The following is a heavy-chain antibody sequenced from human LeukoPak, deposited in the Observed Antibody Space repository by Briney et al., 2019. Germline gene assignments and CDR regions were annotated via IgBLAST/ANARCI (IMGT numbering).Heavy chain of an antibody. Sequence: GGPLRLSCATSGFTIFTYAMSWVRQSPGKGLEWVSSISGNDDKAYYADSVKGRFTISRDTSKNTLNLQMNSLRGEDTAIYYCARDWGYWGQGTLVAVSS. D-gene: IGHD3-16*01. J-gene: IGHJ4*02. CDR1: GFTIFTYA. V-gene: IGHV3-23*01. CDR2: ISGNDDKA. CDR3: ARDWGY.